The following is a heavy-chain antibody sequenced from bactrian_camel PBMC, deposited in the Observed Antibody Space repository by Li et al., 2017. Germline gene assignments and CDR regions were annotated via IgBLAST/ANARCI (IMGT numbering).Heavy chain of an antibody. CDR2: IYTGGGST. J-gene: IGHJ4*01. V-gene: IGHV3S6*01. CDR1: GFTFTSYY. Sequence: HVQLVESGGGSVQAGGSLKLSCAASGFTFTSYYMTWVRQAPGKGLEWVSSIYTGGGSTYYADFVKGRFTISQDNTKNTVYLQMNRYGCYPGSWCPLLITIGARGPRSPSP. D-gene: IGHD3*01. CDR3: LIT.